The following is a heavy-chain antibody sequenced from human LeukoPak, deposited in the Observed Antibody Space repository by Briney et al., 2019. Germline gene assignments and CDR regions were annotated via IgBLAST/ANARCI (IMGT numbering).Heavy chain of an antibody. J-gene: IGHJ5*02. V-gene: IGHV4-30-4*01. CDR2: IYYSGST. CDR3: ARESSVSTNWFDP. CDR1: GGSISSGDYY. D-gene: IGHD6-6*01. Sequence: PPETLSLTCTVSGGSISSGDYYWSWIRQPPGKGLEWIGYIYYSGSTYYNPSLKSRVTISVDTSKNQFSLKLSSVTAADTAVYYCARESSVSTNWFDPWGQGTLVTVSS.